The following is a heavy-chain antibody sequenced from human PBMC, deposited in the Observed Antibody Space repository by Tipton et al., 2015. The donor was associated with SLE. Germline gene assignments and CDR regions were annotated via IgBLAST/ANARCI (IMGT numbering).Heavy chain of an antibody. J-gene: IGHJ4*02. CDR2: INWNGGST. V-gene: IGHV3-20*04. D-gene: IGHD2-2*01. CDR1: GFTFDDYG. CDR3: ARGYCSRTRCYGCFDY. Sequence: SLRLSCAASGFTFDDYGMSWVRQAPGKGLEWVSGINWNGGSTGYADSVKGRFTISRDNAKNSLYLQMNSLRAEDTALYYCARGYCSRTRCYGCFDYWGQGPLVTVSS.